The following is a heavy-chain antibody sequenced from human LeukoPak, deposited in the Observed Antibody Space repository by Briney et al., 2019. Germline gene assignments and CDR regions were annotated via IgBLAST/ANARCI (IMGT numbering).Heavy chain of an antibody. Sequence: GGSLRLSCAASGFTLNNYWMGWVRQAPGRGLEWVAVISYDGSNKYYADSVKGRFTLSRDNSKNTLYLQMNSLRPEDTAVYYCATTPSSGWYTMDVWGQGTTVTVSS. V-gene: IGHV3-30-3*01. CDR3: ATTPSSGWYTMDV. D-gene: IGHD6-19*01. J-gene: IGHJ6*02. CDR2: ISYDGSNK. CDR1: GFTLNNYW.